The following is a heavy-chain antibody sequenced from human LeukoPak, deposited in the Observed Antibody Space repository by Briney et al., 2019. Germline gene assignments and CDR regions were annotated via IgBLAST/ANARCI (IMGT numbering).Heavy chain of an antibody. Sequence: SGPTRVKAPQTLTLTCTSSGFSLTTREGGVCWIRQPPGKALEWLALIFWDDYKRHSPSLKSRLTITKDTSKNQVVLTMNHQDPGDTAEYYCAHNRPGGFVKDNWFGPEGQGNPVTVS. V-gene: IGHV2-5*02. CDR2: IFWDDYK. CDR1: GFSLTTREGG. D-gene: IGHD3-10*01. CDR3: AHNRPGGFVKDNWFGP. J-gene: IGHJ5*02.